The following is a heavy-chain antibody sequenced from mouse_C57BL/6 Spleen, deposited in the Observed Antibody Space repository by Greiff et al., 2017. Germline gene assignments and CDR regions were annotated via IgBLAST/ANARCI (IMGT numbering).Heavy chain of an antibody. D-gene: IGHD1-1*01. CDR2: IYPGSGNT. Sequence: QVHVKQSGPELVKPGASVKISCKASGYSFTSYYIHWVKQRPGQGLEWIGWIYPGSGNTKYNEKFKGKATLTADTSSSTAYMQLSSLTSEDSAVYYCARFTTVVAKDAMDYWGQGTSVTVSS. CDR1: GYSFTSYY. CDR3: ARFTTVVAKDAMDY. J-gene: IGHJ4*01. V-gene: IGHV1-66*01.